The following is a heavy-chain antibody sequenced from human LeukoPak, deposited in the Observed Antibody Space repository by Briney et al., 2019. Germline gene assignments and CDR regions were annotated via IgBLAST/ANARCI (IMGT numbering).Heavy chain of an antibody. CDR1: GFTFSSYA. Sequence: GGSLRLSCAASGFTFSSYAMHWVRQAPGKGLEWVAVISYDGSNKYYADSVKGRFTISRDNSKNTLYLQMNSLRAEDTAVYYCARRPHFVEVVAATYWGQGTLVTVSS. D-gene: IGHD2-15*01. CDR3: ARRPHFVEVVAATY. V-gene: IGHV3-30-3*01. CDR2: ISYDGSNK. J-gene: IGHJ4*02.